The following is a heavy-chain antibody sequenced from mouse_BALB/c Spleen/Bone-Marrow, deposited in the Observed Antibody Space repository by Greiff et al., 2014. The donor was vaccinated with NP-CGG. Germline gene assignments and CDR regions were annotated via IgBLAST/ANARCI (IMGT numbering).Heavy chain of an antibody. CDR3: ASYDYGYYFDY. V-gene: IGHV14-3*02. Sequence: ELQLQQSGAELVKPGASVKLSCTASGFNIKDTYMHWVKQRPEQGLVWIGRIDPANGNTKYDPKFQGKATITADTSSNTAYLQLSSLTSEDTAVYYCASYDYGYYFDYWGQGTTLTVSS. CDR1: GFNIKDTY. CDR2: IDPANGNT. D-gene: IGHD2-4*01. J-gene: IGHJ2*01.